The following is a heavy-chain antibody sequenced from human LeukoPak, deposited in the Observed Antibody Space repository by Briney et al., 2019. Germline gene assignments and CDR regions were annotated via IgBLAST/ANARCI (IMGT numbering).Heavy chain of an antibody. V-gene: IGHV7-4-1*02. D-gene: IGHD2-2*01. J-gene: IGHJ5*02. CDR3: ARTLFGDQYQLLHNWFDP. CDR1: GYNFNNYA. CDR2: INTDTGNP. Sequence: SVKVSCKASGYNFNNYAMNWVRQAPGQGLEWMGWINTDTGNPTYAQGFTRRLVFSLDTSASTAYLQISGLKAEDTAVYYCARTLFGDQYQLLHNWFDPWGQGTLVTVSS.